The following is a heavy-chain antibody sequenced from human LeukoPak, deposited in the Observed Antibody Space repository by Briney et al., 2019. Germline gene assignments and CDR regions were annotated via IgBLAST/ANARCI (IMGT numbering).Heavy chain of an antibody. CDR2: IIPLFGTP. Sequence: EASVKVSCKASGGTFSSYAINWVRQAPGQGLEWMGGIIPLFGTPDYAQKFQDRLTITADKSTSTAYMELSSLRSEDTAVYYCARSSIIAAAGPYYFDYWGQGTLVTVSS. J-gene: IGHJ4*02. CDR3: ARSSIIAAAGPYYFDY. D-gene: IGHD6-13*01. V-gene: IGHV1-69*06. CDR1: GGTFSSYA.